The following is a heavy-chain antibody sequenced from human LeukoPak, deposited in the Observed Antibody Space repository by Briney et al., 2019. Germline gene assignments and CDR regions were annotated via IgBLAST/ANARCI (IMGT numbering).Heavy chain of an antibody. CDR2: ISGSGGST. D-gene: IGHD3-3*01. CDR1: RFTFSSYA. Sequence: QSGGSLRLSCAASRFTFSSYAMSWVRQAPGKGLEWVSAISGSGGSTYYADSVKGRFTISRDNSKNTLYLQMNSLRAEDTAVYYCAKVFGSSYYDFWSGYYTPGYYYGMDVWGQGTTVTASS. V-gene: IGHV3-23*01. CDR3: AKVFGSSYYDFWSGYYTPGYYYGMDV. J-gene: IGHJ6*02.